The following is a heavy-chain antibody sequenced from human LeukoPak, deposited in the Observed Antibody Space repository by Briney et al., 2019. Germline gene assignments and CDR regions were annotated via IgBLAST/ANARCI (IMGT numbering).Heavy chain of an antibody. Sequence: GGSLRLSCAASGFTFSDYYMSWIRQAPGKGLEWVSYISSSGSTIYYADSVKGRFTISRDNAKNSLYLQMNSLRAEDTAVYYCASDRGDSGSYLCALDYWGQGTLVTVSS. CDR2: ISSSGSTI. CDR3: ASDRGDSGSYLCALDY. D-gene: IGHD1-26*01. J-gene: IGHJ4*02. V-gene: IGHV3-11*04. CDR1: GFTFSDYY.